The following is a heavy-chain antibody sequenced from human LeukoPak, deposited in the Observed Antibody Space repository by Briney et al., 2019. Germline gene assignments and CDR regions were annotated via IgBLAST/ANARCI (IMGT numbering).Heavy chain of an antibody. J-gene: IGHJ3*02. D-gene: IGHD4-23*01. V-gene: IGHV4-59*01. Sequence: PSETLSLTCAVYGGSISSYYWSWIRQSPGKGLEWIGYIYYSGSTNYNPSLKSRVTISVDTSKNQFSLKLSSVSAADTAVYYCAREGTTVVTPSHAFDIWGQGTMVTVSS. CDR3: AREGTTVVTPSHAFDI. CDR1: GGSISSYY. CDR2: IYYSGST.